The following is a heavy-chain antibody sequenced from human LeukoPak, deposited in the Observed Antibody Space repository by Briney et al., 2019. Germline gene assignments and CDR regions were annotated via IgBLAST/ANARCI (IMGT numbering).Heavy chain of an antibody. CDR1: GGTFSSYA. J-gene: IGHJ6*03. V-gene: IGHV1-69*01. D-gene: IGHD3-10*01. CDR2: IIPIFGTA. CDR3: ARSTVEEFSDYYYMDV. Sequence: SVKVSCKASGGTFSSYAISWVRQAPGQGLEWMGGIIPIFGTANYAQKFQGRVTITADESTSTAYMELSSLRSEDTAVYYCARSTVEEFSDYYYMDVWGKGTTVTVSS.